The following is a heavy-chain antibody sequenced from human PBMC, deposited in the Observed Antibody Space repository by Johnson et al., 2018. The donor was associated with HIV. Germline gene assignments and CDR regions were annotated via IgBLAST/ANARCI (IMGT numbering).Heavy chain of an antibody. Sequence: QVQLVESGGGVVQPGGSLRLSCAASGFTFSSYGMHWVRQAPGKGLEWVAFIRYDGSITYFADSVKGRFTISRDNAKNSLYLQMNSLRAEDTALYYCAKDRDYYGSGLIWGQGTMVTVSS. CDR2: IRYDGSIT. CDR3: AKDRDYYGSGLI. J-gene: IGHJ3*02. CDR1: GFTFSSYG. V-gene: IGHV3-30*02. D-gene: IGHD3-10*01.